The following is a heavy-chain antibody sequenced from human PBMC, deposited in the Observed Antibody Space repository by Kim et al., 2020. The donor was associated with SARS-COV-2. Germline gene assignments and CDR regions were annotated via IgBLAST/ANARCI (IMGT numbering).Heavy chain of an antibody. CDR3: AKTNIAVRPGYYYYYYYMDV. CDR2: ISGDGGST. CDR1: GFTFDDYA. J-gene: IGHJ6*03. Sequence: GGSLRLSCAASGFTFDDYAMHWVRQAPGKGLEWASLISGDGGSTYYADSVKGRFTISRDNSKNSLYLQTNSLRTEDTALYYCAKTNIAVRPGYYYYYYYMDVWGKGTTVTVSS. V-gene: IGHV3-43*02. D-gene: IGHD6-19*01.